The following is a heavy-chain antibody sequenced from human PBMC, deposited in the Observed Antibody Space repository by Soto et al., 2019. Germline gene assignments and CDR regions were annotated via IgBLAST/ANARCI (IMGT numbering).Heavy chain of an antibody. CDR3: ARARVGRGNVDTAMTEYFQH. V-gene: IGHV3-33*01. J-gene: IGHJ1*01. CDR1: GFTFSSYG. Sequence: GGSLRLSCAASGFTFSSYGMHWVRQAPGKGLEWVAVIWYDGSNKYYADSVKGRFTISRDNSKNTLYLQMNSLRAEDTAVYYCARARVGRGNVDTAMTEYFQHWGQGTLVTVSS. D-gene: IGHD5-18*01. CDR2: IWYDGSNK.